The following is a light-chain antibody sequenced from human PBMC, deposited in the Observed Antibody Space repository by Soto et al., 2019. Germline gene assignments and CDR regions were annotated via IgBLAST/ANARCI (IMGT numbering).Light chain of an antibody. CDR2: AAS. V-gene: IGKV1-6*01. CDR1: QRIRND. Sequence: AIQMTQSPSSLSASVGDRVPITCRASQRIRNDLAWYQQTPGKAPKLLIYAASRLQSGVRSRFSGSGSGTDFTLTISSXEPEDFATYYCQQDYNYPRTFGQGTKVDIK. CDR3: QQDYNYPRT. J-gene: IGKJ1*01.